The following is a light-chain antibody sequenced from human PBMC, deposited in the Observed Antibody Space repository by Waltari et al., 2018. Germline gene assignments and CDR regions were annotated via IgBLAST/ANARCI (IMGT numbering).Light chain of an antibody. CDR1: QSVLYSSNNKKY. V-gene: IGKV4-1*01. CDR3: QQYYTSPYT. CDR2: WAS. J-gene: IGKJ2*01. Sequence: CKSSQSVLYSSNNKKYLAWYQQKPGQPPKLLIYWASTRESGVPDRFSGSGSGTDFTLSISSLQAEDVAVYYCQQYYTSPYTFGQGTKLEIK.